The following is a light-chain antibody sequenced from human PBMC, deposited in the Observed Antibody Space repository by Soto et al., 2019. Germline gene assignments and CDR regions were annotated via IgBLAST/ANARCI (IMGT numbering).Light chain of an antibody. CDR3: SSFAGGNNLL. CDR2: EVS. Sequence: QSALTQPPSASGSPGQSVTISCTGTSSDVGGYNFVSWYQQHPGKAPKLLIYEVSKRPSGVPERFSGSKSDNTASLTVSGLQAEDEADYYCSSFAGGNNLLFGGGTKVTVL. J-gene: IGLJ2*01. V-gene: IGLV2-8*01. CDR1: SSDVGGYNF.